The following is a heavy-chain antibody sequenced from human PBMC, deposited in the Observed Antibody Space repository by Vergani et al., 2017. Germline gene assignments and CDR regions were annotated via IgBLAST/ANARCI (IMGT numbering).Heavy chain of an antibody. CDR2: IYWDDDK. CDR3: AHRSYYDFWSGYSPDAFDI. V-gene: IGHV2-5*02. D-gene: IGHD3-3*01. J-gene: IGHJ3*02. Sequence: QITLKESGPTLVKPTQTLTLTCTFSGFSLSTSGVGVGWIRQPPGTALEWLALIYWDDDKRYSPSLKSRITITKDTSKNQVVLTMTNMDPVDTATYYCAHRSYYDFWSGYSPDAFDIWGQGTMVTVSS. CDR1: GFSLSTSGVG.